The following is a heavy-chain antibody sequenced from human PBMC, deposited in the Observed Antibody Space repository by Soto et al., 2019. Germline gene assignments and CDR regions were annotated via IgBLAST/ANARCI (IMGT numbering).Heavy chain of an antibody. J-gene: IGHJ4*02. CDR3: ARGGATLFGVIDS. CDR2: FLASGGNT. Sequence: ASVKVSCKASGYSFFSYYIHWVRQAPGQGLEWMGRFLASGGNTDYAQRFRGRISMTRDTSTTNTVSLELTSLTSDDTAVYYCARGGATLFGVIDSWGQGTRLTLSS. CDR1: GYSFFSYY. V-gene: IGHV1-46*01. D-gene: IGHD3-3*01.